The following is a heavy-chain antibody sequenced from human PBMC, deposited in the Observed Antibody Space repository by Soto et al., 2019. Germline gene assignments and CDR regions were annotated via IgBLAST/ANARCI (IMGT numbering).Heavy chain of an antibody. CDR3: ARDWVYSSSSGGSFGYYYYYGMDV. V-gene: IGHV1-69*13. CDR2: IIPIFGTA. CDR1: GGPFSSYA. Sequence: SVKVSFKASGGPFSSYAISWVRQAPGQGLEWVGAIIPIFGTANYAQKFQGRVTITADESTSTAYMELSSLRSEDTAVYYCARDWVYSSSSGGSFGYYYYYGMDVWGQGTTVTVSS. D-gene: IGHD6-6*01. J-gene: IGHJ6*01.